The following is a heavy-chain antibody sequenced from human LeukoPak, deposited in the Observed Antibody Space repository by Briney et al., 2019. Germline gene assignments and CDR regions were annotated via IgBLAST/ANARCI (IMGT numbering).Heavy chain of an antibody. CDR1: GFTFSNYA. D-gene: IGHD2-2*01. CDR2: ISGRGGST. CDR3: AKGGYCATTSCYFYYMDV. Sequence: GGSLRLSCAASGFTFSNYAMSWVRQAPGKGLEWVSVISGRGGSTYSADYLKGRFTMSRDNSKNTLYLQMNNLRAEDTAEYYCAKGGYCATTSCYFYYMDVWGKGTTVTVSS. V-gene: IGHV3-23*01. J-gene: IGHJ6*03.